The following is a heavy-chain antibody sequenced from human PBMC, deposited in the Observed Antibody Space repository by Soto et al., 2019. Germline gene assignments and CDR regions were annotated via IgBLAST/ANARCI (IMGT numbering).Heavy chain of an antibody. CDR2: IIPLLDIA. CDR3: ARDSPIGSTFSGYDAIDY. CDR1: GGTFSNDI. Sequence: QVQLVQSGAEVKKPGSSVKVSCKTSGGTFSNDIITWVRQAPGQGLEWMGRIIPLLDIANYAQKFQGRATITAAKSTSTAYRELNSLKSEDTAVYYCARDSPIGSTFSGYDAIDYWGQGTLVTVSS. V-gene: IGHV1-69*08. J-gene: IGHJ4*02. D-gene: IGHD5-12*01.